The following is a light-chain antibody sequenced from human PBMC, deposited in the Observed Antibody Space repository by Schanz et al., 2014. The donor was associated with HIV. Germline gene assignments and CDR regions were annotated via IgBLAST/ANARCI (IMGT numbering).Light chain of an antibody. CDR3: QQCSSWPGT. J-gene: IGKJ1*01. Sequence: EVVLTQSPGTLSLSPGERATLSCRASQSVSSSLAWYQQKPGQAPRLLIYDASNRATGIPARFSGSGSGTDFTLTISSLEPEDFAVYYCQQCSSWPGTFGQGTKVEIK. CDR2: DAS. V-gene: IGKV3-11*01. CDR1: QSVSSS.